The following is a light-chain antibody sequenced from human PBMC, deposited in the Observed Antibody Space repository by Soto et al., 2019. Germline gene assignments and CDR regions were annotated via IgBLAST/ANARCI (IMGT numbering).Light chain of an antibody. CDR3: QKYKSAPIT. CDR1: QGIGNF. J-gene: IGKJ5*01. V-gene: IGKV1-27*01. Sequence: IQLTQSPSALSASVGDRVTITCRASQGIGNFLAWYQQKPVKVPKLLIHTASTLQSGVPSRFSGSGSGTDFTLTISSLQPEDVTAYYCQKYKSAPITFGQGTRLEIK. CDR2: TAS.